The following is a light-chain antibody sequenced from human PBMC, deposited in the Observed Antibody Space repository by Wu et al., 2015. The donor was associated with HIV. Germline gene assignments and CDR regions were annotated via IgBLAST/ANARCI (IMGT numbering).Light chain of an antibody. CDR3: QQYNNWPPPYT. J-gene: IGKJ2*01. CDR1: QSINSN. V-gene: IGKV3-15*01. CDR2: GAS. Sequence: EIVMTQSPATLSVSPGERATLSCRTSQSINSNLAWYQQKPGQAPRLLIYGASTRATGIPARFSGSGSGTDFTLTISSMQSEDFAVYYCQQYNNWPPPYTFGQGTKLEIK.